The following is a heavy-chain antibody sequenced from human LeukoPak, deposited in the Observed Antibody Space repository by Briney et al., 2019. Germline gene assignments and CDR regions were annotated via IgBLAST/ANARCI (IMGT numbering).Heavy chain of an antibody. CDR3: ARDQAAAGPRPYYYYGMDV. CDR2: ISSSSSYT. D-gene: IGHD6-13*01. CDR1: GFTFSDYY. J-gene: IGHJ6*02. V-gene: IGHV3-11*05. Sequence: GGSLRLSCAASGFTFSDYYMSWIRQAPGKGLEWVSYISSSSSYTNYADSVKGRFTISRDNAKNSLYLQMNSLRAEDTAVYYCARDQAAAGPRPYYYYGMDVWGQGTTDTVSS.